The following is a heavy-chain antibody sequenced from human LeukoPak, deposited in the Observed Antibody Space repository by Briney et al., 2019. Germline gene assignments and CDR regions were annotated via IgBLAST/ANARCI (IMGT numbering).Heavy chain of an antibody. CDR1: GVSISTYY. CDR3: AKHGGSWTFDY. Sequence: SETLSLTCTVSGVSISTYYWSWIRQPPGKGVVWIGYLYDSGSTNYNPSLKSRVTISVDTSKNQFSLKLSSVTAADTAMYYCAKHGGSWTFDYWGQRTLVTVSS. D-gene: IGHD6-13*01. J-gene: IGHJ4*02. V-gene: IGHV4-59*08. CDR2: LYDSGST.